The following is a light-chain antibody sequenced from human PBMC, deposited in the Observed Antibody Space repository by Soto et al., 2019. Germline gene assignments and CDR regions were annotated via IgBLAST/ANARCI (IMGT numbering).Light chain of an antibody. Sequence: EIVLTQSPATLSLSPGDRVTLSCRASQSVSSNLAWYQQKPGQPPRLLISGASSRATGIPDRFSGSGSGTDFTLTINRLEPEDFALYHCQQYGASPITFGQGTRLEI. CDR2: GAS. J-gene: IGKJ5*01. CDR3: QQYGASPIT. CDR1: QSVSSN. V-gene: IGKV3-20*01.